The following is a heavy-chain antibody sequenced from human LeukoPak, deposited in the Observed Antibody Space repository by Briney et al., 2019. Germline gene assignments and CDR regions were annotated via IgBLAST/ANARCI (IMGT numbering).Heavy chain of an antibody. Sequence: ASVKVSCKASGYIFTSYNMNWVRQAPGQGLEWMGIINPSGGTTNYPQKFQGRVTMTRDMSTSTVYMELSSLRSEDTAVYYCARDLTEEIRLLWFGELYYYYMDVWGKGTTVTVSS. CDR1: GYIFTSYN. CDR2: INPSGGTT. CDR3: ARDLTEEIRLLWFGELYYYYMDV. D-gene: IGHD3-10*01. V-gene: IGHV1-46*01. J-gene: IGHJ6*03.